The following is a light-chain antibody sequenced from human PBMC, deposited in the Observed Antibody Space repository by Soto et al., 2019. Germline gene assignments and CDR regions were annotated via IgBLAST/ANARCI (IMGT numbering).Light chain of an antibody. V-gene: IGLV2-14*01. CDR1: SSDTAGYNY. CDR2: EVS. CDR3: SSYTTSNTPLYV. Sequence: ALTQPASVSGSPGQSITISCTGTSSDTAGYNYVSWYQQHPGKAPKLMIYEVSNRPSGVSNRFSGSQSGNTASLTISGLQAEDEANYYCSSYTTSNTPLYVFGTGTKGTVL. J-gene: IGLJ1*01.